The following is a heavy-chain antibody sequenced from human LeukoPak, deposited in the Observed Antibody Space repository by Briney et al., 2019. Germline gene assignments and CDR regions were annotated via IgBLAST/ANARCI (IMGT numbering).Heavy chain of an antibody. CDR1: GGSISGSY. J-gene: IGHJ6*03. V-gene: IGHV4-59*12. Sequence: SETLSLTCTVSGGSISGSYWSWIRQPPGKGLEWIAYMYNSGSTNYNPSLKSRVTISIDTSKNQFSLKLSSVTAADTAVYYCARDPPGGYYYYMDVWGKGTTVTVSS. D-gene: IGHD1-14*01. CDR3: ARDPPGGYYYYMDV. CDR2: MYNSGST.